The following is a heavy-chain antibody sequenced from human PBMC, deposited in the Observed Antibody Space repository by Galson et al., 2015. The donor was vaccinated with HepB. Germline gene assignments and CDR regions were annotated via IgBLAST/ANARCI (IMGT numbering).Heavy chain of an antibody. V-gene: IGHV3-74*01. J-gene: IGHJ4*02. CDR3: ARTCGAAAGIFDN. D-gene: IGHD6-13*01. CDR2: INSDGSYI. Sequence: SLRLSCAASGFTFSSYWMHWVRQVPGKGLVWVSRINSDGSYITYADPVKGRFTISRDNAKNTPYLQMNSPRAEDTALYYCARTCGAAAGIFDNWGQGSLVTVSS. CDR1: GFTFSSYW.